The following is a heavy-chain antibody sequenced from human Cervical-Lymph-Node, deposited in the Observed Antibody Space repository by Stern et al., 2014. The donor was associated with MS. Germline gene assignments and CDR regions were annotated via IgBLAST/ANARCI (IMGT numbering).Heavy chain of an antibody. Sequence: VQLVQSGAEVKKPGSSVKVSCKASGGTFSSYAINWVRQAPGPGLEWMGGIIPIFGTANYAQKIQGRVTITADESTSTAYMELSSLRSEDTAVYYCARNSYYFDSSGSWGQGTLVTVSS. D-gene: IGHD3-22*01. J-gene: IGHJ5*02. V-gene: IGHV1-69*01. CDR2: IIPIFGTA. CDR3: ARNSYYFDSSGS. CDR1: GGTFSSYA.